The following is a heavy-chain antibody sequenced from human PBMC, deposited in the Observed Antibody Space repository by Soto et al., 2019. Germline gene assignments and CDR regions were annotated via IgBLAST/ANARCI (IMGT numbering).Heavy chain of an antibody. Sequence: SETLSLTCTVSGGSISSSYWSWIRQPPGKGLEWIAYIHYSGTTNYNPSLKKRVTISGDTSKNQVSLKLTSVTAADTAVYYCASRSRSCGMDVWGQGNTVTVPS. J-gene: IGHJ6*02. CDR3: ASRSRSCGMDV. D-gene: IGHD2-15*01. V-gene: IGHV4-59*01. CDR2: IHYSGTT. CDR1: GGSISSSY.